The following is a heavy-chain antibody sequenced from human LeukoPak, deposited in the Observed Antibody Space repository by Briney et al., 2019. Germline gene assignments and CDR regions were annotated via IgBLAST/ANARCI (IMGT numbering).Heavy chain of an antibody. J-gene: IGHJ5*02. CDR1: GGSISTDYYL. D-gene: IGHD3-16*01. CDR3: ARYRLGWFDP. V-gene: IGHV4-61*02. CDR2: ISTSGTT. Sequence: PSETLSLTCAVSGGSISTDYYLWGWIRQPAGKGLEWIGRISTSGTTNYNPSLESRVTMSLDTSKNQFSLQLTSVTAADTAIYYCARYRLGWFDPWGQGTLVTVSS.